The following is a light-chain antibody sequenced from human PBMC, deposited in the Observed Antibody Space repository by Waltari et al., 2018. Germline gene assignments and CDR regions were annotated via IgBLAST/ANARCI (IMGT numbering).Light chain of an antibody. CDR1: QDIDNY. V-gene: IGKV1-33*01. Sequence: DIQITQSPSSLPASVGDRVTITCQASQDIDNYLNWYQPQQGKAPKLLIYGASNLAAGVPSRFSGSGSGTHYTLTITGLQPEDFATYYCQHYRDYLTFGSGTTVDIK. J-gene: IGKJ4*01. CDR3: QHYRDYLT. CDR2: GAS.